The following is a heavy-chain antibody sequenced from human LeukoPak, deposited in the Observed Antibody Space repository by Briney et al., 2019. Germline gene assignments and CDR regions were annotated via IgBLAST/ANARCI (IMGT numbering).Heavy chain of an antibody. Sequence: GGSLRLSCAASGFTFDDYAMHWVRQAPGKGLEWVSGISWNSGSIGYADSVKGRFTISRDNAKNSLYLQMNSLRAEDTALYYCAKDLSSGWYGDAFDIWGQGTMVTVFS. CDR3: AKDLSSGWYGDAFDI. CDR2: ISWNSGSI. V-gene: IGHV3-9*01. D-gene: IGHD6-19*01. CDR1: GFTFDDYA. J-gene: IGHJ3*02.